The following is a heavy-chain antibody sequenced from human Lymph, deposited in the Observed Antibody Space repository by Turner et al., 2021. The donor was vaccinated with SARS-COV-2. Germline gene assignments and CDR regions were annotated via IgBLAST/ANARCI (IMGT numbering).Heavy chain of an antibody. V-gene: IGHV3-9*01. J-gene: IGHJ4*02. CDR1: GFTFDDYA. CDR3: AKDRGGEQLVRLLDY. D-gene: IGHD6-6*01. CDR2: ISGNSGSI. Sequence: EVQLVESGRGLVQPGRSLRLSCAASGFTFDDYAMHWVRQAPGKGLEGVSGISGNSGSIGYAASVKGRFTISRDNAKNSLYLQMNSLRAEETAFYYCAKDRGGEQLVRLLDYWGQGTLVTVSS.